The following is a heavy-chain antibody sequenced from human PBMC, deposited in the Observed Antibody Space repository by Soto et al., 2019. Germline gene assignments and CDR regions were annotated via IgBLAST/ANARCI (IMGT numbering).Heavy chain of an antibody. CDR3: ARHPPGFPRCRVP. Sequence: SATLSHTCTGSGGSTRSSTYSWGWIRQPPGKGLEWIGSIYNSGVDYNPSLKSRVTISVDTSKTQFSLRLTSVTAADTALYYFARHPPGFPRCRVPGGQG. CDR2: IYNSGV. D-gene: IGHD2-15*01. CDR1: GGSTRSSTYS. J-gene: IGHJ5*02. V-gene: IGHV4-39*01.